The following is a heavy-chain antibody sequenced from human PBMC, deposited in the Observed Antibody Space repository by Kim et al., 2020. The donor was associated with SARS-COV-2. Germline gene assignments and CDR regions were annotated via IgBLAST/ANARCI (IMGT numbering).Heavy chain of an antibody. J-gene: IGHJ3*02. CDR2: ISAYNGNT. CDR1: NYTFTSYG. V-gene: IGHV1-18*01. Sequence: ASVKVSCKASNYTFTSYGISWVRQAPGQGLEWMGWISAYNGNTNYAQKLQGRVTMTTDTSTSTASMELRSLRSDDTAVYYCAIDVPFGVVVAAKGTTFDIWGQGKMVTVSS. CDR3: AIDVPFGVVVAAKGTTFDI. D-gene: IGHD2-15*01.